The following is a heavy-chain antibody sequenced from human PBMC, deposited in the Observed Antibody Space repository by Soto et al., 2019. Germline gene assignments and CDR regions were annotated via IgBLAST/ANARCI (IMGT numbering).Heavy chain of an antibody. CDR2: INHSGST. V-gene: IGHV4-34*01. CDR3: ARGLVRWLPYNWFDP. J-gene: IGHJ5*02. CDR1: GGSFSGDY. Sequence: TLSLTCAVYGGSFSGDYWSWIRQPPGKGLEWIGEINHSGSTNYNPSLKSRVTISVDTSKNQFSLKLSSVTAADTAVYYCARGLVRWLPYNWFDPWVQGTLVTVSS. D-gene: IGHD3-10*01.